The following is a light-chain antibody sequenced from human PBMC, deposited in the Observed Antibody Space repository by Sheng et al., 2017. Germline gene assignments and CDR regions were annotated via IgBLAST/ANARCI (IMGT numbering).Light chain of an antibody. V-gene: IGKV1-5*03. CDR3: QQYSSYLT. CDR1: QSIGNW. J-gene: IGKJ1*01. CDR2: KAS. Sequence: TQLTQSPSSLSASVGDRVTITCRASQSIGNWLAWYQQKPGKAPNLLIYKASSLESGVPSRFSGSGSGTEFTLTISSLQPDDFATYYCQQYSSYLTFGQGTKVEVK.